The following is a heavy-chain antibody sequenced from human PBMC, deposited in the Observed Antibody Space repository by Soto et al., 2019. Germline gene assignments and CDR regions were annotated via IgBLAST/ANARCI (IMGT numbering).Heavy chain of an antibody. Sequence: EVQLVESGGGLVQPGGSLRLSCAASGFSFSTFSMNWVRQAPGKGLEWISYISSDSRTTYYADSVEGRFSISRDNAKSSLYLQINSLRAEDTAMYYCARDGGFYYGSDWFDPWGQGTLVTVSS. J-gene: IGHJ5*02. D-gene: IGHD3-10*01. V-gene: IGHV3-48*01. CDR1: GFSFSTFS. CDR2: ISSDSRTT. CDR3: ARDGGFYYGSDWFDP.